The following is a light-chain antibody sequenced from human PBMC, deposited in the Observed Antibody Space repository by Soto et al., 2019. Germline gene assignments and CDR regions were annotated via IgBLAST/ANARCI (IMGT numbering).Light chain of an antibody. CDR2: SNN. Sequence: QPVLTQPPSASGTPGQRVTISCSGSSSNIGSNTVNWYQQLPGTAPKLLIYSNNQRPSGVPDRFSGSKSGTSASLAISGLQSEDEADYYCAAWDDSLNGPLFGGGTKVTVL. CDR3: AAWDDSLNGPL. J-gene: IGLJ2*01. V-gene: IGLV1-44*01. CDR1: SSNIGSNT.